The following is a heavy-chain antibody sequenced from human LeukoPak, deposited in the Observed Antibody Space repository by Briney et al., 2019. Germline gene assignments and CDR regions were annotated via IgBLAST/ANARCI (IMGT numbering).Heavy chain of an antibody. CDR2: ISAYNGNT. CDR1: GYTFTSSG. V-gene: IGHV1-18*01. CDR3: ARSPKGIVTVPDALAPYGHYRCMAV. D-gene: IGHD2-2*01. Sequence: GAAVKLTFTSSGYTFTSSGICLVRLAPGQGLEWMGWISAYNGNTNYAQKLQGRVTMTTDTSTSTAYMELRSLRSDDTAVYDCARSPKGIVTVPDALAPYGHYRCMAVSGQGTTVTVSS. J-gene: IGHJ6*02.